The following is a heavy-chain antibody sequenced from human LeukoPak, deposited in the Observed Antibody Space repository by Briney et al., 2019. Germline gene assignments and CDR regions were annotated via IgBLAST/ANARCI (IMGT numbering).Heavy chain of an antibody. CDR1: GGSISSYY. J-gene: IGHJ5*02. CDR3: ARDSGFWPFDP. D-gene: IGHD3-22*01. V-gene: IGHV4-4*08. CDR2: VYSSGRA. Sequence: SETLSLTCIVSGGSISSYYWSWIRQPPGKGLEWIGRVYSSGRANYNPSLKSRLTMAVDTSKNPISLKLTSVTDADTAVYYCARDSGFWPFDPWGQGALVTVSS.